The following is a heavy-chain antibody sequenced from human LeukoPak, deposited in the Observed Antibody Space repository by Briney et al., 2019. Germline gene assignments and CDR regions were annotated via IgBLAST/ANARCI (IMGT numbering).Heavy chain of an antibody. D-gene: IGHD2-2*02. CDR3: ARADRSCYIP. CDR2: ISSSSSYI. Sequence: RSGGSLRLSCAASGFTVSSNYMSWVRQAPGKGLEWVSSISSSSSYIYYADSVKGRFTISRDNAKNSLYLQMNSLRAEDTAVYYCARADRSCYIPWGQGTLVTVSS. V-gene: IGHV3-21*01. CDR1: GFTVSSNY. J-gene: IGHJ5*02.